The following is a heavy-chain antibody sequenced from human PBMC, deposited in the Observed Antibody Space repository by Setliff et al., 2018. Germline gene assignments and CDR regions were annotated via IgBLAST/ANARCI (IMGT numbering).Heavy chain of an antibody. CDR3: ARATGFFYVDA. CDR1: GDPMSSRRYY. D-gene: IGHD3-3*01. Sequence: SETLSLTCTVSGDPMSSRRYYWAWIRQPAGKGLEWIGQIYTSWSTNYNPSLKSRVTISLDTSNNQFSLSLSSVTAADTAVYYCARATGFFYVDAWGKGTTVTVSS. CDR2: IYTSWST. J-gene: IGHJ6*03. V-gene: IGHV4-61*09.